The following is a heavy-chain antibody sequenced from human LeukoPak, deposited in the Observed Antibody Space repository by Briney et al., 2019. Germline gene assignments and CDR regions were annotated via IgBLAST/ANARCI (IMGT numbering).Heavy chain of an antibody. J-gene: IGHJ4*02. V-gene: IGHV1-2*02. CDR1: GYTFTGYY. CDR2: INPNSGGT. Sequence: VASVKVSCKASGYTFTGYYMHWVRQAPGQGLEWMGWINPNSGGTNYAQKFQGRVTMTRDTPISTAYMELSRLRSDDTAVYYCARGSKSITIFGVVNRGPFNYWGQGTLVTVSS. D-gene: IGHD3-3*01. CDR3: ARGSKSITIFGVVNRGPFNY.